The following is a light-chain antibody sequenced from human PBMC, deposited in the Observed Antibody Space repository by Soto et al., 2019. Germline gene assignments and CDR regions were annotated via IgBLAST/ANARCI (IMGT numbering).Light chain of an antibody. CDR3: SSYSSSTTHVV. CDR1: SSDVGDFNY. V-gene: IGLV2-14*03. CDR2: DVT. J-gene: IGLJ2*01. Sequence: QSALTQPASVSGSPGRSVTISCTGTSSDVGDFNYVSGYQHLPGRAPKLIIYDVTNRPSGISYRFSASKSGRTASLTISGLQAEDEADYYCSSYSSSTTHVVFGGGTKLTVL.